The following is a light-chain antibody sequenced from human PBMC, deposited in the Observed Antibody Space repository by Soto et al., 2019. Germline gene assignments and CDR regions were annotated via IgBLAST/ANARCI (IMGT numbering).Light chain of an antibody. CDR1: QNIRST. J-gene: IGKJ5*01. V-gene: IGKV3-11*01. Sequence: EIVLTQSPATLSLSPGERATLSWRASQNIRSTLAWYQQKPGQAPRLLIYDASHRTTGIPARFSGGGSGTDFTLTISRLQPEDFAVYYCQQRNIWHPVTFGQGTRLEIK. CDR2: DAS. CDR3: QQRNIWHPVT.